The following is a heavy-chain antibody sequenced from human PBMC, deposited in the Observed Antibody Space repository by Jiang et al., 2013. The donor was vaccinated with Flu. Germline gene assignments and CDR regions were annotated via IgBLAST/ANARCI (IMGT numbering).Heavy chain of an antibody. J-gene: IGHJ4*02. D-gene: IGHD4-17*01. CDR1: GGSISSYY. V-gene: IGHV4-4*07. CDR3: ARGELYGDPWYLDS. Sequence: GLVKPSETLSLTCTVSGGSISSYYWSWIRQPAGKGLEWIGRIFTSGSTNYNPSLKSRVTMSVDTSKKQFSLKLRSVTAADTAVYYCARGELYGDPWYLDSWGQGTLVTVSS. CDR2: IFTSGST.